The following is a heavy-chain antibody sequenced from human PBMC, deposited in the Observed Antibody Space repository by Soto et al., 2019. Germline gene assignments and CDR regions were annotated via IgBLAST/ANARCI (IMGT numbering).Heavy chain of an antibody. J-gene: IGHJ4*02. D-gene: IGHD6-13*01. Sequence: GASVKVSCKASGYTFTNYGLSWVRQAPGQGLEWMGWISPYNVNTNFAQHLQGRVTMTTDTSTSTAYMELRSLRSDDTAIYYCARLSSGWSSYFDYWGQGTLVTSPQ. CDR3: ARLSSGWSSYFDY. CDR2: ISPYNVNT. CDR1: GYTFTNYG. V-gene: IGHV1-18*04.